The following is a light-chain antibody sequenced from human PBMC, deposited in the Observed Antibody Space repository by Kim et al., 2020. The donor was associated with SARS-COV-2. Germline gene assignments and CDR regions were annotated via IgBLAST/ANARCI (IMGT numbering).Light chain of an antibody. V-gene: IGKV1-17*03. J-gene: IGKJ1*01. Sequence: ASVGDKVTITCRARQDISNYLVWFQQKPGEVPKRLIFAAATLQSGVPSRFRGSASGTEFTLTISSLQPEDFATYYCLQHKSYPPTFGQGTKVDIK. CDR1: QDISNY. CDR3: LQHKSYPPT. CDR2: AAA.